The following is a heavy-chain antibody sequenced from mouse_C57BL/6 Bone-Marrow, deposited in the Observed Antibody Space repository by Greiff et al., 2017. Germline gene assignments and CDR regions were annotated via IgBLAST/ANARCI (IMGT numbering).Heavy chain of an antibody. CDR2: INPSSGYT. CDR3: ARSSLYDGYYVGFAY. J-gene: IGHJ3*01. CDR1: GYTFTSYW. V-gene: IGHV1-7*01. D-gene: IGHD2-3*01. Sequence: QVQLQQSGAELAKPGASVKLSCKASGYTFTSYWMHWVKQRPGQGLEWIGYINPSSGYTKSNQKFKDKATLTADKSSSTAYMQLSSLTYEDSAVYYCARSSLYDGYYVGFAYWDQGTLVTVSA.